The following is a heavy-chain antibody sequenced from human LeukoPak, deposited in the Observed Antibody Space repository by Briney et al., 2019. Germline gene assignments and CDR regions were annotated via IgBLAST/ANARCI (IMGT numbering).Heavy chain of an antibody. Sequence: GGSLRLSCAGSGFIFNNYAMHWVRQPPGKGLEWVSGISWNSGSIDYADSVKGRFTISRDNARNSLYLQMNSLRVEDTAFYYCAKDNRRHYTSGPNPDSLHWGQGALVTVSS. CDR2: ISWNSGSI. D-gene: IGHD6-19*01. CDR3: AKDNRRHYTSGPNPDSLH. J-gene: IGHJ4*02. CDR1: GFIFNNYA. V-gene: IGHV3-9*01.